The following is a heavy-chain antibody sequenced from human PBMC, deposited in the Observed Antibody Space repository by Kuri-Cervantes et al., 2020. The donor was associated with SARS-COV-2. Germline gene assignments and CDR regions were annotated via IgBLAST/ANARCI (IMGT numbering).Heavy chain of an antibody. CDR3: ARDWDHGGIKGGVHTQ. J-gene: IGHJ4*02. CDR1: GFTFSDYY. D-gene: IGHD4/OR15-4a*01. V-gene: IGHV3-11*05. CDR2: ISQSSRFT. Sequence: GESLKISCAASGFTFSDYYMSWVRQAPGKGLEWIAYISQSSRFTDYADSVKGRFIISRDDAKKSLFLQMTSLSGDDTAMYYCARDWDHGGIKGGVHTQWGQGTLVTVSS.